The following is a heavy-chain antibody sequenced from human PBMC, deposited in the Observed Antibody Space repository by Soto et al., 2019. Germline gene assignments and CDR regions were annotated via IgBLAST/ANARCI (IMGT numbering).Heavy chain of an antibody. Sequence: SETLSLTCTVSRGSLIIYYWSWVRQPPGKGLEWIGYISDSGSTSYNPSLKSRITMSIDTSNNQFSLQLTSVTAADTAVYYCARDQVGFDYWGQGTLVTVSS. CDR2: ISDSGST. J-gene: IGHJ4*02. CDR3: ARDQVGFDY. V-gene: IGHV4-59*01. CDR1: RGSLIIYY.